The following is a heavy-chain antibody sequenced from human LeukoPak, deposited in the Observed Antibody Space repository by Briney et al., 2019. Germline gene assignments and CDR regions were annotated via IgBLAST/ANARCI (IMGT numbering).Heavy chain of an antibody. Sequence: SETLSLTCTVSGGSISSAAYYWTWIRQHPVKGLEWIGYIYYSGSTYYNPSLKSRVTISVDTSKNQFSLKLSSVTAADTAVYYCARRPRGSGYYFDYRGQGTLVTVSS. V-gene: IGHV4-30-4*08. J-gene: IGHJ4*02. CDR3: ARRPRGSGYYFDY. CDR1: GGSISSAAYY. CDR2: IYYSGST. D-gene: IGHD3-22*01.